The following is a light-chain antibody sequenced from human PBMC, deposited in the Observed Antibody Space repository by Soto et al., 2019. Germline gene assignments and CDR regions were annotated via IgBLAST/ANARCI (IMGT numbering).Light chain of an antibody. J-gene: IGKJ3*01. CDR1: QTVSRH. V-gene: IGKV3-11*01. Sequence: EIVLTQSPANLSLSPGERATLSCRASQTVSRHLAWYQQKPGQAPRLLIYDTSNRATGIPARFSGSGSGTDFTLTISGLETEDFAVYYCQQRGNWPPGFTFGPGTTVDMK. CDR3: QQRGNWPPGFT. CDR2: DTS.